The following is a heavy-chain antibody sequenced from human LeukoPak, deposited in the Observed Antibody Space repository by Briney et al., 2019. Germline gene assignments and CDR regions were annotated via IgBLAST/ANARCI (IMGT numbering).Heavy chain of an antibody. D-gene: IGHD4-23*01. Sequence: GGSLRLSCAASGFTVSGSYMNWVRQPPGKGLKWVSLIYGGGNTYYADSVKGRFTISRDNSKNTLYLQMNSLRAEDTAVYYCARRGDGGRSFDYWGQGTLVTVSS. CDR3: ARRGDGGRSFDY. CDR1: GFTVSGSY. J-gene: IGHJ4*02. CDR2: IYGGGNT. V-gene: IGHV3-53*01.